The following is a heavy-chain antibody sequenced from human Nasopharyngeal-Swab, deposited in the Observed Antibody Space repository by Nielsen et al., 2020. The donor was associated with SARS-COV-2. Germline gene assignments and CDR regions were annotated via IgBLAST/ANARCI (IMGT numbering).Heavy chain of an antibody. V-gene: IGHV3-30*18. J-gene: IGHJ3*02. Sequence: GESLKISCAASGFTFSSYGMHWVRQAPGKGLEWVAVISYDGSNKYYADYVKGRFTISRDNSKNTLYLQMNSLRAEDTAVYYCAKGGGTTGTVGLDIWGQGTMVTVSS. CDR1: GFTFSSYG. D-gene: IGHD1-1*01. CDR2: ISYDGSNK. CDR3: AKGGGTTGTVGLDI.